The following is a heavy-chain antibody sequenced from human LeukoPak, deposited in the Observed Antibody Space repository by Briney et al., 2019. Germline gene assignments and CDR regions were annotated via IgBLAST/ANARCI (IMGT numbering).Heavy chain of an antibody. J-gene: IGHJ4*02. Sequence: GGSLRLSCAASGFTFSSYAMSWVRQAPGKGLEWVSAISGSGGSTYYADSVKGRFTISRDNAKNSLYLQMNSLRAEDTAVYYCAATQDSSGSDPFDYWGQGTLVTVSS. CDR2: ISGSGGST. V-gene: IGHV3-23*01. D-gene: IGHD3-22*01. CDR1: GFTFSSYA. CDR3: AATQDSSGSDPFDY.